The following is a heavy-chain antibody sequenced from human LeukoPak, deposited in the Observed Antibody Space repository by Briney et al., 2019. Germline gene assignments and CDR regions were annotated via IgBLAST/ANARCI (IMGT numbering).Heavy chain of an antibody. CDR3: ARLGSGRNYY. CDR1: GGSFSGYY. Sequence: MSSETLSLTCAVYGGSFSGYYWSWIRQPPGKGLEWIGEINHSGSTNYNPSLKSRVNISVDTSKNQFSLKLRSVTAADTAVYYWARLGSGRNYYWGQGTLVTVSS. CDR2: INHSGST. J-gene: IGHJ4*02. V-gene: IGHV4-34*01. D-gene: IGHD5-12*01.